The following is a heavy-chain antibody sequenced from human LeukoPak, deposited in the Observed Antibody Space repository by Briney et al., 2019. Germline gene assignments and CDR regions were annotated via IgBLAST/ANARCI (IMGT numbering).Heavy chain of an antibody. Sequence: PSGTLSLTCAVSGGSISSSNWWSWVRQPPGKGLEWIGEIYHSGSTNYNPSLKSRVTISVDTSKNQFSLKVTSVTAADTAVYYCVRSGGYDYLDDYWGQGTLVTVSS. J-gene: IGHJ4*02. CDR2: IYHSGST. D-gene: IGHD5-12*01. V-gene: IGHV4-4*02. CDR3: VRSGGYDYLDDY. CDR1: GGSISSSNW.